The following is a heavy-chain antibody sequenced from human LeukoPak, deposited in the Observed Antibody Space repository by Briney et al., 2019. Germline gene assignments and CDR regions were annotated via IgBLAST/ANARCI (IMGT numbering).Heavy chain of an antibody. V-gene: IGHV4-59*01. J-gene: IGHJ4*02. CDR2: IYYSRST. CDR3: ARRGPATAMVFFFDY. D-gene: IGHD5-18*01. Sequence: PSETLSLTCTVSGGSISSYYWSWIRQPPGKGLEWIGYIYYSRSTNYNPSLKSRVTISVDTSKNQFSLKLSSVTAADTAVYYCARRGPATAMVFFFDYWGQGTLVTVSS. CDR1: GGSISSYY.